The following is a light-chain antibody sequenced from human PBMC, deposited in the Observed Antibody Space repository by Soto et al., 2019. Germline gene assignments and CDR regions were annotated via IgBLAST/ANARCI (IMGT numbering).Light chain of an antibody. CDR1: SSNIGSNT. J-gene: IGLJ1*01. CDR2: NNN. V-gene: IGLV1-44*01. CDR3: AAWDDSRTGFV. Sequence: QSVLTQPPSASGTPGQRVTISCSGSSSNIGSNTVNWYQQLTGTAPKLLIYNNNQRPSGVPDRFSGSKSGTSASLAISGLHSEDDADYFCAAWDDSRTGFVFGTGTNLTVL.